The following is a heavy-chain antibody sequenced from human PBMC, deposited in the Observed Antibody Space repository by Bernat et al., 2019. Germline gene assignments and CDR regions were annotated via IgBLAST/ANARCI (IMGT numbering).Heavy chain of an antibody. CDR2: IYSGGST. CDR1: GFTVSSNY. Sequence: EVQLVETGGGLIQPGGSLRLSCAASGFTVSSNYMSWVRQAPGKGLEWVSAIYSGGSTYYADSVKGRFTISRDNSTNTLYLQMNSLRAEDTAVYYCARAGYSSSSKCGDYYYSMDVWGKGTTVTVSS. V-gene: IGHV3-53*05. J-gene: IGHJ6*03. CDR3: ARAGYSSSSKCGDYYYSMDV. D-gene: IGHD6-6*01.